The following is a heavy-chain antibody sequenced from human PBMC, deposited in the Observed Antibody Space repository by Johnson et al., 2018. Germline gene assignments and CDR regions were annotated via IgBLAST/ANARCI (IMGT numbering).Heavy chain of an antibody. CDR2: INSDGSIT. CDR3: ARGAKNYYYMDV. V-gene: IGHV3-74*02. D-gene: IGHD1-26*01. CDR1: GFTFSSYW. Sequence: VQLVQSGGGLVQPGGSLRLSCAASGFTFSSYWIHWVRQAPGKGLVWVSRINSDGSITNYADSVKGRFTISRDNAKNTLYLQMNSLRAEDTAVYYCARGAKNYYYMDVWGKWTTVTVSS. J-gene: IGHJ6*03.